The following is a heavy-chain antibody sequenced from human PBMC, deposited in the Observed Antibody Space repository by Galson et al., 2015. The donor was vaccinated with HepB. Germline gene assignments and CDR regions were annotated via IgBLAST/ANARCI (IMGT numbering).Heavy chain of an antibody. CDR2: IIPIVGMA. D-gene: IGHD6-19*01. Sequence: SVKVSCKASGGTFSNYIISWVRQAPGQGLEWMGRIIPIVGMANYAQKLQGRVTITADKSTNTVYMELRSLTSEDTAVYYCARDHSGGFPSDFDLWGRGTLVTVSS. CDR1: GGTFSNYI. V-gene: IGHV1-69*04. J-gene: IGHJ2*01. CDR3: ARDHSGGFPSDFDL.